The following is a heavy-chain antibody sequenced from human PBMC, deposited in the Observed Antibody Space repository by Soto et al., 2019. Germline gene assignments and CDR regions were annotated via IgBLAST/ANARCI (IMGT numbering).Heavy chain of an antibody. J-gene: IGHJ1*01. CDR2: TSGSGDRA. CDR1: ASTLPTNP. Sequence: PGGSLRLSCAAAASTLPTNPMNWVRQAPGKGPEWVSGTSGSGDRAYKANSVKGRFTSSRDNSKNTLCLQVNSLIAEDTAVYYCTTGYGASPSPFDVWGQGTQVTVSS. V-gene: IGHV3-23*01. D-gene: IGHD5-18*01. CDR3: TTGYGASPSPFDV.